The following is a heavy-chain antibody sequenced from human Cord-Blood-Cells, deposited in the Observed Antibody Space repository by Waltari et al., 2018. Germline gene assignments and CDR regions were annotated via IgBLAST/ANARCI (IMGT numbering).Heavy chain of an antibody. CDR1: GYSFTSYW. CDR2: ICPDESDT. D-gene: IGHD6-13*01. CDR3: ARRSDSSSWYRHFDY. Sequence: EVQLVQSGAEVKKPGESLKISCKGSGYSFTSYWIGWVRQMPGKGLEWMGIICPDESDTRYTPSFQGQVTISADRSISTAYLQWSGLKASATAMYYCARRSDSSSWYRHFDYWGQGTLVTVSS. V-gene: IGHV5-51*01. J-gene: IGHJ4*02.